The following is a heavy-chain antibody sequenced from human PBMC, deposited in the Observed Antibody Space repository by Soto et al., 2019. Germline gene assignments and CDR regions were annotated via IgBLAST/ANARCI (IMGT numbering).Heavy chain of an antibody. CDR1: GFTFSSYS. V-gene: IGHV3-21*01. CDR3: ARATRITGPNYYYYYGMDV. J-gene: IGHJ6*02. D-gene: IGHD1-20*01. CDR2: ISSSSSYI. Sequence: XGALRLSFAASGFTFSSYSMNWVRQAPGKGLEWVSSISSSSSYIYYADSVKGRFTISRDNAKNSLYLQMNSLRAEDTAVYYCARATRITGPNYYYYYGMDVWGQGTTVTVS.